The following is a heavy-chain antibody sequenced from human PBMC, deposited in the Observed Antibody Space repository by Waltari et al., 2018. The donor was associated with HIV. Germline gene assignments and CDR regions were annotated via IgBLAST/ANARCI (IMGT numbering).Heavy chain of an antibody. Sequence: QVQLQESGPGLVKPSETLSLTCTVSGGSISSYYSSWLLQPPGQGLECIGYIYYRGSTNYNPSLQSRVTISVDTSKNQFSLKLSSVTAADTAVYYCARGGSYGMDVWGQGTTVTVSS. V-gene: IGHV4-59*01. J-gene: IGHJ6*02. CDR2: IYYRGST. CDR3: ARGGSYGMDV. CDR1: GGSISSYY.